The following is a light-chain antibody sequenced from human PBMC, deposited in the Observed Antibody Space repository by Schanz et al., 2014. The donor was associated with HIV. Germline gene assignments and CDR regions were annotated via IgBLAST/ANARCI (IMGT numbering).Light chain of an antibody. CDR2: DVT. CDR1: SSDVGGYNY. J-gene: IGLJ1*01. V-gene: IGLV2-14*03. CDR3: NSYTRSGTHV. Sequence: QSALTQPASVSGSPGQSITISCTGTSSDVGGYNYPSWYQHHPGKAPKLIIYDVTKRPSGVPDRFSGSKSGNTASLTISGLRPEDEADYYCNSYTRSGTHVFGPGTKLTVL.